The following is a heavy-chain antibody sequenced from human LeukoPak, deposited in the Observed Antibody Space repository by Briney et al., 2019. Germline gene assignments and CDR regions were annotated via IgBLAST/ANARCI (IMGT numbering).Heavy chain of an antibody. Sequence: GGSLRPSCAASGFTFSSYWMSWVRQAPGKGLEWVANIKQDGSEKYYVDSVKGRFTISRDNAKNSLYLQMNSLRAEDTAVYYCARVGVDTASVGYMDVWGKGTTVTVSS. CDR2: IKQDGSEK. V-gene: IGHV3-7*04. J-gene: IGHJ6*03. D-gene: IGHD5-18*01. CDR1: GFTFSSYW. CDR3: ARVGVDTASVGYMDV.